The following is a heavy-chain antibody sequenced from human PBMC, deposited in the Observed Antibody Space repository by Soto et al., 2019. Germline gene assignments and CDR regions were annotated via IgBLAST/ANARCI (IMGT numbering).Heavy chain of an antibody. J-gene: IGHJ6*02. V-gene: IGHV6-1*01. Sequence: SQTLSLTCAISGDSVSSNSAAWNWIRQSPSRGLEWLGRTYYRSKWYNDYAVSVKSRITINPDTSKNQFSLQLNSVTPEDTAVYYCARGRPGSSSWYNYYYGMDVWGQVTTVTVS. CDR1: GDSVSSNSAA. CDR3: ARGRPGSSSWYNYYYGMDV. D-gene: IGHD6-13*01. CDR2: TYYRSKWYN.